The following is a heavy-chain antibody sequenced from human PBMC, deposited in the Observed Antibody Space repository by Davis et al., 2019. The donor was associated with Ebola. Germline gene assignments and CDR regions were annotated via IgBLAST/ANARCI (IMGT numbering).Heavy chain of an antibody. CDR3: ARESRYFESGNYYDDLDT. D-gene: IGHD3-22*01. CDR1: GFTFSSYN. CDR2: ISSSGTYI. J-gene: IGHJ3*02. V-gene: IGHV3-21*01. Sequence: GESLKISCAASGFTFSSYNMNWVRETPGKGLEWVSYISSSGTYIFYADSVKGRFTISRDNTKNSLYLQMNSLRAEDTAVYLCARESRYFESGNYYDDLDTWGQGTVVTVSS.